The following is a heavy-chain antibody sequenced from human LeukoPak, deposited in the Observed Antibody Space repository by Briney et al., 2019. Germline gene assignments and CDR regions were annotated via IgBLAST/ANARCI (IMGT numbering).Heavy chain of an antibody. D-gene: IGHD3-16*01. CDR2: IGTVGDT. CDR1: GFRPSSYK. J-gene: IGHJ3*02. CDR3: VRDLTGENAFDI. Sequence: GGALRLSCAASGFRPSSYKMHWVRQATGKGLEWVSAIGTVGDTYYPDSVQGRFTISREDAKNSLYLQMSSLRAGDTAVYYCVRDLTGENAFDIWGQGTMVTVSS. V-gene: IGHV3-13*01.